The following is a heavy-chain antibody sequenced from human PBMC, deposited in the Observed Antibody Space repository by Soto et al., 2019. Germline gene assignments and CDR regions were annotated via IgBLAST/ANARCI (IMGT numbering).Heavy chain of an antibody. CDR1: GFTFSSYG. D-gene: IGHD3-9*01. J-gene: IGHJ4*02. V-gene: IGHV3-33*01. CDR3: ASARSPFLTGTGTFDY. CDR2: IWYDGSNK. Sequence: GGSLRLSCAASGFTFSSYGMHWVRQAPGKGLEWVAVIWYDGSNKYYADSVKGRFTISRDNSKNTLYLQMNSRRAEDTAVYYCASARSPFLTGTGTFDYWGQGTLVTVSS.